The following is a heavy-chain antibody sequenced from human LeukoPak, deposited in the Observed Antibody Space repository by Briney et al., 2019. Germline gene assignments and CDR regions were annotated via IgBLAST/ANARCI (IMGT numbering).Heavy chain of an antibody. D-gene: IGHD3-10*01. CDR2: IYYSGST. CDR3: ARAHYYGSGSYPFDY. J-gene: IGHJ4*02. V-gene: IGHV4-59*11. CDR1: GGSISSHY. Sequence: SETLSLTCTVSGGSISSHYWSWIRQPPGKGLEWIGYIYYSGSTNYNPSLKSRVTISVDTSKNQFSLKLSSVTAADTAVYYCARAHYYGSGSYPFDYWGQGTLVTVSS.